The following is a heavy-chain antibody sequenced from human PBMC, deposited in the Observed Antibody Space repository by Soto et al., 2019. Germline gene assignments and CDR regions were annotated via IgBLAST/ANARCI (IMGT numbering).Heavy chain of an antibody. CDR1: GFTFSSYW. CDR2: IKQDGSEK. Sequence: GGSLRLPCAASGFTFSSYWMSWVRQAPGKGLEWVANIKQDGSEKYYVDSVKGRFTISRDNAKNSLYLQMNSLRAEDTAVYYCARFVVVPAAPYYYYYGMDVWGQGTTVTVSS. D-gene: IGHD2-2*01. CDR3: ARFVVVPAAPYYYYYGMDV. J-gene: IGHJ6*02. V-gene: IGHV3-7*01.